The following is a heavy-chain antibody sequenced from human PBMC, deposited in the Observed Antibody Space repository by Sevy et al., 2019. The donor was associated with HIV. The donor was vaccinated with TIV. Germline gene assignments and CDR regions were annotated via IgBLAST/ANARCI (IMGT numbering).Heavy chain of an antibody. V-gene: IGHV3-15*01. CDR1: GLTFSDAW. D-gene: IGHD2-15*01. CDR2: IKSKAEGGTT. Sequence: GGSLRLSCAVSGLTFSDAWMSWVRQAPGKGLEWVGRIKSKAEGGTTDYAAPVRGRFSISRDDSKNTVYLQMNSLKTEDTAVYYCTHEDNYYYGMAVWGQGTTVTVSS. J-gene: IGHJ6*02. CDR3: THEDNYYYGMAV.